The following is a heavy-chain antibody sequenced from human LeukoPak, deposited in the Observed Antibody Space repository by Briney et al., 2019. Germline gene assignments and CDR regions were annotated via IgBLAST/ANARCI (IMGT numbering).Heavy chain of an antibody. J-gene: IGHJ3*02. CDR2: TYYRSKWYN. Sequence: SQTLSLTCAISGDSVSSNSAAWNWIRQSPSRGLEWLGRTYYRSKWYNDYAVSVKSRITINPDTSKNQFSLQLNSVTPEDTAVYYCARDFRTVLRYFDWSDKYVLLRAFDIWGQGTMVTVSS. CDR1: GDSVSSNSAA. D-gene: IGHD3-9*01. CDR3: ARDFRTVLRYFDWSDKYVLLRAFDI. V-gene: IGHV6-1*01.